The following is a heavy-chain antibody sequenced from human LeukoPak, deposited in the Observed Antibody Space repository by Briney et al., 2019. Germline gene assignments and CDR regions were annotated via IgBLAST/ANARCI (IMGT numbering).Heavy chain of an antibody. D-gene: IGHD7-27*01. CDR3: AREAGDSPVYFDY. CDR2: IIPIFGTA. V-gene: IGHV1-69*13. Sequence: ASVKVSCKASGVTFISYAISRVRQAPGQGLEWMGGIIPIFGTANYAQKFQGRVTITADESTSTAYMELSSLRSEDTAVYYCAREAGDSPVYFDYWGQGTLVTVSS. J-gene: IGHJ4*02. CDR1: GVTFISYA.